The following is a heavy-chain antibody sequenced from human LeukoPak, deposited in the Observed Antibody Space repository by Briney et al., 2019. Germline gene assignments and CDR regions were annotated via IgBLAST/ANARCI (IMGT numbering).Heavy chain of an antibody. D-gene: IGHD1-7*01. V-gene: IGHV3-21*01. CDR3: ARGNYWVYYYYMDV. J-gene: IGHJ6*03. Sequence: GGSLRLSCAASGFTFSSYSMNWVRQAPGKGLEWVSSISSSSSYIYSADSVKGRFTISRDNAKNSLYLQMNSLRAEDTAVYYCARGNYWVYYYYMDVWGKGTTVTVSS. CDR1: GFTFSSYS. CDR2: ISSSSSYI.